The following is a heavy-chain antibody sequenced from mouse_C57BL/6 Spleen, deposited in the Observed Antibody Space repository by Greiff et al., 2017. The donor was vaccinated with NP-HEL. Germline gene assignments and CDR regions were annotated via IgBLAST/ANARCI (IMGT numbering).Heavy chain of an antibody. CDR3: ARGGDGYEGFDY. Sequence: EVQLVESEGGLVQPGSSMKLSCTASGFTFSDYYMAWVRQVPEKGLEWVANINYDGSSTYYLDSLKSRFIISRDNAKNILYLQMSRLKSEDTATYYCARGGDGYEGFDYWGQGTTLTVSS. D-gene: IGHD2-2*01. J-gene: IGHJ2*01. V-gene: IGHV5-16*01. CDR2: INYDGSST. CDR1: GFTFSDYY.